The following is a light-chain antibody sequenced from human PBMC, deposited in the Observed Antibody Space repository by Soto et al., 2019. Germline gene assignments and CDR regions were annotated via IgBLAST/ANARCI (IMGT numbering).Light chain of an antibody. CDR3: QQYNNWPPYT. Sequence: EIVMTQSPATLSVSPGERATLSCRASQSVSSNLAWYQQKPGQAPRLLIYGPSTRATGIPARFSGSGSGTEFTLTISSLQSEDFAVDYCQQYNNWPPYTFGQGTKLEIK. J-gene: IGKJ2*01. CDR1: QSVSSN. CDR2: GPS. V-gene: IGKV3-15*01.